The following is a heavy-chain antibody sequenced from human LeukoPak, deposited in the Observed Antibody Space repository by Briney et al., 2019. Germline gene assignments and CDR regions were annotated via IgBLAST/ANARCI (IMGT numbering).Heavy chain of an antibody. CDR2: IIPILGIA. V-gene: IGHV1-69*04. Sequence: ASVQVSCKASGGTFSSYAISWVRQAPGQGLEWMGRIIPILGIANYAQKFQGRVTITADKSTSTAYMELSSLRSEDTAVYYCARDLANYYGSGSYYNPFDYWGQGTLVTVSS. CDR1: GGTFSSYA. J-gene: IGHJ4*02. D-gene: IGHD3-10*01. CDR3: ARDLANYYGSGSYYNPFDY.